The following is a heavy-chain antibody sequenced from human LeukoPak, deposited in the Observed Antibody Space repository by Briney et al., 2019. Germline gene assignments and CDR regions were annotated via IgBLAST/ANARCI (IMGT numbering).Heavy chain of an antibody. J-gene: IGHJ2*01. CDR3: ARDRVVVATTTPAYWYFDI. V-gene: IGHV3-20*04. D-gene: IGHD2-15*01. CDR1: GFTFSSSW. Sequence: GGSLRLSCDASGFTFSSSWMNWVRQAPGKGLEWVSGINWNGGSTGYADSVKGRFTISRDNAKNSLFLHMNSLRVEDTALYYCARDRVVVATTTPAYWYFDIWGRGTLVTVSS. CDR2: INWNGGST.